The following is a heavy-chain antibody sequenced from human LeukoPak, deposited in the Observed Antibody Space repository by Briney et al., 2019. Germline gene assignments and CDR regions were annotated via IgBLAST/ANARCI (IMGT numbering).Heavy chain of an antibody. CDR3: SSQPAVIDLDF. CDR1: GFSFSSYW. CDR2: IKPDGSGK. V-gene: IGHV3-7*01. D-gene: IGHD2/OR15-2a*01. Sequence: GGSLRLSCAASGFSFSSYWMTWVRQVPGKGLERVANIKPDGSGKHYVDSVKGRFTISRDNAKSSLYLQMDSLRVEDTAVYYCSSQPAVIDLDFWGQGALVTVSS. J-gene: IGHJ4*02.